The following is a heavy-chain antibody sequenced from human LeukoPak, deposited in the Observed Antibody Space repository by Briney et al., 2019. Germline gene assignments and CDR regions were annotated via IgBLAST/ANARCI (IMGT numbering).Heavy chain of an antibody. V-gene: IGHV4-39*01. CDR3: AGQTGSGLFILP. CDR2: IYYSGNT. CDR1: GVSISSSNSY. J-gene: IGHJ4*02. Sequence: PSETLSLTCTVSGVSISSSNSYWGWIRQPPGKGLEWIGSIYYSGNTYYNASLKSQVSISIDTSKNQFSLRLTSVTAADTAVYYCAGQTGSGLFILPGGQGTLVTVSS. D-gene: IGHD3/OR15-3a*01.